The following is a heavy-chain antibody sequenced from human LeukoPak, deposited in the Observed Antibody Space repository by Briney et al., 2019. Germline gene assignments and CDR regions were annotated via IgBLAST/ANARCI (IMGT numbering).Heavy chain of an antibody. V-gene: IGHV1-69*05. J-gene: IGHJ4*02. Sequence: SVKVSCKASGGTFSSYAISWVRQAPGQGLEWMGGIIPIFGTANYAQKFQGRVTMTTDTSTNTAYMELKSLRSDDTAVYYCARGLHYRAMSQLDYWGQGTLVTVSS. CDR2: IIPIFGTA. CDR3: ARGLHYRAMSQLDY. CDR1: GGTFSSYA. D-gene: IGHD2-2*01.